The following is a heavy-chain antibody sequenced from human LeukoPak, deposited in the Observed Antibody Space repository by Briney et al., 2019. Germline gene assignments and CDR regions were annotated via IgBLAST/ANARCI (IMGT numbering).Heavy chain of an antibody. CDR1: GGSISSYY. CDR3: ATRSGWGYYFDY. Sequence: SETLSLTCTVSGGSISSYYWSWIRQPPGKGLEWIGYIYYSGSTNYNPSPKSRVTISVDTSKNQFSLKLSSVTAADTAVYYCATRSGWGYYFDYWGQGTLVTVSS. D-gene: IGHD6-19*01. J-gene: IGHJ4*02. V-gene: IGHV4-59*01. CDR2: IYYSGST.